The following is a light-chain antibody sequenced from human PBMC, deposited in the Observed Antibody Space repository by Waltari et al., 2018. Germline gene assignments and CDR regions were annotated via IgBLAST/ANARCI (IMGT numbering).Light chain of an antibody. CDR2: AAS. V-gene: IGKV1-8*01. J-gene: IGKJ1*01. CDR1: QGISSY. CDR3: QQYYSNPAT. Sequence: AIRITQSPSSLSASTGDRVTITCRASQGISSYLAWYQQKPGKAPKVLILAASTLQSGVPSRFSGSGSGTDFTLTISCLQSEDFAIYYCQQYYSNPATFGQGTKVEIK.